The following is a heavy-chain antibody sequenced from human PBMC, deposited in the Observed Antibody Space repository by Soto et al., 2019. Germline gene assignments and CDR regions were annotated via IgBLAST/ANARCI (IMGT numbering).Heavy chain of an antibody. J-gene: IGHJ5*02. Sequence: GGSLRLSCAASGFTFSSYAMHWVRQAPGKGLEWVAVISYDGSNKYYADSVKGRFTISRDNSKNTLYLQMNSLRAEDTAVYYCAREGVSSGYYRSNWFDPWGQGTLVTVSS. V-gene: IGHV3-30-3*01. CDR1: GFTFSSYA. CDR3: AREGVSSGYYRSNWFDP. CDR2: ISYDGSNK. D-gene: IGHD3-22*01.